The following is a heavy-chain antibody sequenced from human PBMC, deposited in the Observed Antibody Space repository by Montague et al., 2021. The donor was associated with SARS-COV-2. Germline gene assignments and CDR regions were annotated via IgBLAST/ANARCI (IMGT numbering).Heavy chain of an antibody. CDR3: ARDFDY. CDR1: GGSISSYY. Sequence: SETLSLTCTVSGGSISSYYWSWIRQPPGKGLEWIGYMYYGGSTNYNPSLKSRVTLSVDTSKNQFSLKLGSVTAADTAVYYCARDFDYWGQGTLVTVSS. J-gene: IGHJ4*02. CDR2: MYYGGST. V-gene: IGHV4-59*13.